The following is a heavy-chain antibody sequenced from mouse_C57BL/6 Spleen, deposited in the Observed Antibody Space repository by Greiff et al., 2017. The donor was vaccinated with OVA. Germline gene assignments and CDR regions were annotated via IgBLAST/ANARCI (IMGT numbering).Heavy chain of an antibody. CDR1: GYTFTDYE. V-gene: IGHV1-15*01. J-gene: IGHJ4*01. Sequence: QVHVKQSGAELVRPGASVTLSCKASGYTFTDYEMHWVKQTPVHGLEWIGAIDPETGGTAYNQKFKGKAILTADKSSSTAYMELRSLTSEDSAVYYCTIRGNYAMDYWGQGTSVTVSS. CDR3: TIRGNYAMDY. CDR2: IDPETGGT.